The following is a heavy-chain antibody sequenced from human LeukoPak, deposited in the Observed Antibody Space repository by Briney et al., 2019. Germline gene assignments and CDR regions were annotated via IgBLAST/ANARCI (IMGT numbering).Heavy chain of an antibody. CDR1: GFTFDDYA. CDR3: AKAIEAGTAGFSFDY. V-gene: IGHV3-43*02. D-gene: IGHD2-21*02. J-gene: IGHJ4*02. CDR2: ISGNGDSP. Sequence: AGGSLRLSCAASGFTFDDYAMHWVRQAPGKGLEWVSLISGNGDSPYYGDSVKGRFSISRDNIKNSLYLQMNSLRTEDTALYYCAKAIEAGTAGFSFDYWGQGTLVTVSS.